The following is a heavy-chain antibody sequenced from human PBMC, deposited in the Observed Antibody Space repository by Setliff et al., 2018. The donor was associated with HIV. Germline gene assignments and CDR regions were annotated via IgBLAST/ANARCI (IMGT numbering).Heavy chain of an antibody. J-gene: IGHJ4*02. V-gene: IGHV3-23*01. CDR3: AKDVYYYDSSGYYYYFDY. CDR1: GFTFSHYY. D-gene: IGHD3-22*01. CDR2: ISGSGGST. Sequence: GSLRLSCAASGFTFSHYYMSWIRQAPGKGLEWVSAISGSGGSTYYADSVKGRFTISRDNSKNTLYLQMNSLRAEDTAVYYCAKDVYYYDSSGYYYYFDYWGQGTLVTVSS.